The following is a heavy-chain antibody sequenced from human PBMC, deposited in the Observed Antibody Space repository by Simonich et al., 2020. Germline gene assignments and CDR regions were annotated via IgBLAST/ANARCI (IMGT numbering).Heavy chain of an antibody. CDR3: ARSLGYYYYYYGMDV. V-gene: IGHV4-59*08. J-gene: IGHJ6*02. CDR1: GGSIISYY. D-gene: IGHD1-26*01. CDR2: IYSSGST. Sequence: QVQLQESGPGLVKPSETLSLTCTVSGGSIISYYWRWIRQPPGKGLEWIGYIYSSGSTNYNPSLKSRVTISVDTSKNQFSLKLSSVTAADTAVYYCARSLGYYYYYYGMDVWGQGTTVTVSS.